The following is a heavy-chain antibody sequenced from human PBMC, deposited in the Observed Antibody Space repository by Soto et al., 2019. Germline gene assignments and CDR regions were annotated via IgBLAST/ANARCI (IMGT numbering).Heavy chain of an antibody. CDR2: ISGSGDRT. Sequence: VQLVQSGGGLVQPGGSLRLSCAASGITISNYPMSWVRQAPGKGLDWVSGISGSGDRTYYADSAKGRFTISKDISKNSLSLQLDNLGVEDTAVYFCVKDDGGYPSTAPHWGQGTLVTVSS. CDR1: GITISNYP. CDR3: VKDDGGYPSTAPH. V-gene: IGHV3-23*04. J-gene: IGHJ1*01. D-gene: IGHD3-22*01.